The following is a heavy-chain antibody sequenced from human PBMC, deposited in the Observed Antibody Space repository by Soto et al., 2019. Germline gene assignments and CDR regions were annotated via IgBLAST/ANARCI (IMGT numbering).Heavy chain of an antibody. CDR1: GFTFSDSY. CDR3: ARVSWREKYGMDV. J-gene: IGHJ6*02. CDR2: ITFSGNTV. Sequence: GGSLRLSCAAYGFTFSDSYMSWIRQAPGKGLEWISYITFSGNTVYYADSLKGRFTISRDNAKNSLYLQMNRLRAEDTAVYYCARVSWREKYGMDVWGQGTTVTVSS. V-gene: IGHV3-11*01.